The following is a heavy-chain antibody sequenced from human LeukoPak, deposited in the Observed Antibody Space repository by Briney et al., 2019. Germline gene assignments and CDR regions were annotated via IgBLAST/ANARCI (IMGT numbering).Heavy chain of an antibody. J-gene: IGHJ3*02. V-gene: IGHV5-51*01. CDR2: IYPGDSDT. D-gene: IGHD3-3*01. Sequence: GESLKISCKGSGYSFTSYWIGWVRQMPGKGLEWMGIIYPGDSDTRYSPSFQGQVIVSADKSISTAYLQWSSLKASDTAMYYCARGSYYDFWSGYYPDAFDIWGQGTMVTVSS. CDR3: ARGSYYDFWSGYYPDAFDI. CDR1: GYSFTSYW.